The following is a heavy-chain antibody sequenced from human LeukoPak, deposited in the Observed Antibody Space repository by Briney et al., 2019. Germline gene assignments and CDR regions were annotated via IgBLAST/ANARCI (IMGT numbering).Heavy chain of an antibody. CDR2: ISRSGSSI. Sequence: KAGGSLRLSCVASGFTLSDYYMSWIRQAPGKGLEWVSYISRSGSSIYYADSVKGRITISRDNAKNSLYLQMNSLRAEDTAVYYCARVLTDIVVVPAGVEGFDYWGQEPWSPPPQ. CDR1: GFTLSDYY. V-gene: IGHV3-11*01. CDR3: ARVLTDIVVVPAGVEGFDY. D-gene: IGHD2-2*01. J-gene: IGHJ4*01.